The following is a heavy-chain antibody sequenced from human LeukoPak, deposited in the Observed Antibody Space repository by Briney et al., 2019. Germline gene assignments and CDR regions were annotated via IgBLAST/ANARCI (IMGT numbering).Heavy chain of an antibody. D-gene: IGHD4-23*01. CDR3: ATNSGDF. CDR1: GGSISDFY. J-gene: IGHJ4*02. CDR2: IYTSGNT. V-gene: IGHV4-4*07. Sequence: SETLSLTCSVSGGSISDFYWSSIRQPAGKGLEWIGRIYTSGNTNYNPSLKSRVTMSLDASKNQFSLKLSSVAAADTAVYYCATNSGDFWGQGTLVTVSS.